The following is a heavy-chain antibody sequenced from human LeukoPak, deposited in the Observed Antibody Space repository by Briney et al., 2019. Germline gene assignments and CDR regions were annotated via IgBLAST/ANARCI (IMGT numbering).Heavy chain of an antibody. CDR2: IIPIFGTA. D-gene: IGHD4-17*01. J-gene: IGHJ6*03. CDR3: ATDWPGPYGDYEGYYYMDV. V-gene: IGHV1-69*05. CDR1: GGTFSSYA. Sequence: ASVKVSCKASGGTFSSYAISWVRQAPGQGLEWMGRIIPIFGTANYAQKFQGRVTITTDESTSTAYMELSSLRSEDTAVYYCATDWPGPYGDYEGYYYMDVWGKGTTGTVSS.